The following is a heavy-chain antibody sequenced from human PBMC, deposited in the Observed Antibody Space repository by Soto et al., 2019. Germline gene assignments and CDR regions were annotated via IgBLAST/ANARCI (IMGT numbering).Heavy chain of an antibody. V-gene: IGHV2-5*02. CDR1: GFSLRASGEG. J-gene: IGHJ5*02. CDR3: AHKTPWFGDLT. Sequence: QITLKESGPTLVKPTQTLTMTCTFSGFSLRASGEGVGWIRQPPGKALEWLAVIFWDDDQRYSPSLKSRLAILRDTSENQAVLTMSDMDPVDTATCYCAHKTPWFGDLTWGQGTLVTVSP. CDR2: IFWDDDQ. D-gene: IGHD3-10*01.